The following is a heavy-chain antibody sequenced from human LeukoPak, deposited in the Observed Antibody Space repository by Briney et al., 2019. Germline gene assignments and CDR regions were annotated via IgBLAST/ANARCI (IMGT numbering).Heavy chain of an antibody. CDR2: ISGSGGST. Sequence: GGSLRLSCAASGFTFSSYAMSWVRQAPGKGLEWVSAISGSGGSTYYADSVKGRFTISRDNSKNTLYLQMNSLRAEDTAVYYCAKAKTPYCGGDCYMDVWGQGTLVTVSS. D-gene: IGHD2-21*02. V-gene: IGHV3-23*01. CDR1: GFTFSSYA. CDR3: AKAKTPYCGGDCYMDV. J-gene: IGHJ4*02.